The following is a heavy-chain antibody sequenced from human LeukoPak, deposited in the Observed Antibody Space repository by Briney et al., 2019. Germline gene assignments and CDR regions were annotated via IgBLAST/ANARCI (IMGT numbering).Heavy chain of an antibody. J-gene: IGHJ3*02. Sequence: PGGSLRLSCEASGFTVSIYWMSWVRQAPGKGLEWVANINQDGSEKYYVDSVKGRFTISRDNAKKSLYLQMNSLRVEDTAVYYCARGFDGYYGFDIWGQGTMVTVSS. CDR3: ARGFDGYYGFDI. CDR1: GFTVSIYW. D-gene: IGHD5-24*01. V-gene: IGHV3-7*05. CDR2: INQDGSEK.